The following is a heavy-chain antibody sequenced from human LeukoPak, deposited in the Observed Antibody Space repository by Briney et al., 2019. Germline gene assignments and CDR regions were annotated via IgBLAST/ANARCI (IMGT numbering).Heavy chain of an antibody. D-gene: IGHD3-10*01. J-gene: IGHJ6*03. CDR2: IDWDDDK. CDR3: ARIRYGSGNYYNASYYYMDV. Sequence: SGPTLVNPTQTLTLTCTFSGFSLSTRGMCVSWIRQPPGKALEWLARIDWDDDKYYSTSLKTRLTISKDTSKNQVVLTMTNMDPVDTATYYCARIRYGSGNYYNASYYYMDVWGKGTTVTVSS. V-gene: IGHV2-70*11. CDR1: GFSLSTRGMC.